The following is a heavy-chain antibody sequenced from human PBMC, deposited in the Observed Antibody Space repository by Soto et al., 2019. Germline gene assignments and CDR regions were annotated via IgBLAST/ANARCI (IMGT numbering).Heavy chain of an antibody. V-gene: IGHV1-69*05. Sequence: QVQLVQSGAEVKKPGSSVKVSCKASGGTFSSYAISWVRQAPGQGLEWMGGIIPIFGTANYAQKFQGSVTMTPEQSAXTAYRELSSLRSDDTAVYYCARHVPAAGYYYGMDVWGQGTTVTVSS. CDR2: IIPIFGTA. D-gene: IGHD2-2*01. J-gene: IGHJ6*02. CDR3: ARHVPAAGYYYGMDV. CDR1: GGTFSSYA.